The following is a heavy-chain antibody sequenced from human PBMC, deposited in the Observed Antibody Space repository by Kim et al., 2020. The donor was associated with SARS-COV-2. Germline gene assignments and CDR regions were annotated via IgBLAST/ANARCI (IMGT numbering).Heavy chain of an antibody. CDR1: GDSISSSSSY. Sequence: SETLSLTCTVSGDSISSSSSYWGWIRQPPGKGLEWIESISDSGSTFNNPSLKSRVTISVVRSKNQFSLKLSSVTAADTAVYYCASHVPNSSGRFDYWGQG. V-gene: IGHV4-39*01. J-gene: IGHJ4*02. CDR3: ASHVPNSSGRFDY. CDR2: ISDSGST. D-gene: IGHD6-19*01.